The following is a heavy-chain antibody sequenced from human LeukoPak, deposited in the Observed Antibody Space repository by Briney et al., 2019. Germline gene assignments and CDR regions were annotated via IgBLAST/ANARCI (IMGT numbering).Heavy chain of an antibody. CDR2: IIPIFGTA. CDR3: ARTIKSGGYSSSWYMTPLADAFDI. CDR1: GYTFTSYY. J-gene: IGHJ3*02. V-gene: IGHV1-69*13. Sequence: RASVKVSCKASGYTFTSYYMHWVRQAPGQGLEWMGGIIPIFGTANYAQKFQGRVTITADESTSTAYRELSSLRSEDTAVYYCARTIKSGGYSSSWYMTPLADAFDIWGQGTMVTVSS. D-gene: IGHD6-13*01.